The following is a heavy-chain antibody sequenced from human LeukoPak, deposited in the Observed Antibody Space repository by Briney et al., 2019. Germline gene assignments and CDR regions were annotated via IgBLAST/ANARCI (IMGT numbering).Heavy chain of an antibody. D-gene: IGHD3-16*01. CDR3: ARDDLAWGYFDY. V-gene: IGHV1-2*06. J-gene: IGHJ4*02. CDR1: GYTFTGYY. Sequence: GSSVKVSCKASGYTFTGYYMHWVRQAPGQGLEWMGRINPNIGGTNYAQKFQGRVTMTRDTSLSTAYRELSRLRSDDTAVYYCARDDLAWGYFDYWGQGTLVTVSS. CDR2: INPNIGGT.